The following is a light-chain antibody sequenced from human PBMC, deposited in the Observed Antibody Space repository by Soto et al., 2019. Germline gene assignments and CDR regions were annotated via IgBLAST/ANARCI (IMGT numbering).Light chain of an antibody. CDR1: SSDVGSYKL. V-gene: IGLV2-23*02. CDR2: EVS. Sequence: QSVLTQPASVSGSPGQSITISCTGTSSDVGSYKLVSWYQQHPGKAPKLMISEVSKRPSGISDRFSGSKSGSTASLTISGLQAEDEAHYYCCSYAGTSTHTVFGGGTQLTVL. J-gene: IGLJ7*01. CDR3: CSYAGTSTHTV.